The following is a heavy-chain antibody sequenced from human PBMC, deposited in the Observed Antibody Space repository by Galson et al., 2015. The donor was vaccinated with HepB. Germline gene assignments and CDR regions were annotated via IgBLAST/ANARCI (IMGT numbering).Heavy chain of an antibody. CDR2: TYYRSKRYN. CDR3: ARAPLSGGGYSSGWHAFDI. Sequence: CAISGDSVSSNSAAWNWIRQSPSRGLEWLGRTYYRSKRYNDYAVSVKSRITINPDTSKNQFSLQLNSVTPEDTAVYYCARAPLSGGGYSSGWHAFDIWGQGTMVTVSS. V-gene: IGHV6-1*01. D-gene: IGHD6-19*01. CDR1: GDSVSSNSAA. J-gene: IGHJ3*02.